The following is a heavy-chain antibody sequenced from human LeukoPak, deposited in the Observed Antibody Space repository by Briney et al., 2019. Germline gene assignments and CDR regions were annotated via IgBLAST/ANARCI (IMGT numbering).Heavy chain of an antibody. CDR1: GFTFSNYG. V-gene: IGHV3-33*06. J-gene: IGHJ4*02. D-gene: IGHD6-19*01. CDR2: IWYDGSNK. CDR3: AKGFSFSNGWSFDY. Sequence: GGSLRLSCEASGFTFSNYGMHWVRQAPGRGLEWVAIIWYDGSNKYYVDSVKGRFTISRDNSKNTLYLQTNSLRAEDTAVYYCAKGFSFSNGWSFDYWGQGALVTVSS.